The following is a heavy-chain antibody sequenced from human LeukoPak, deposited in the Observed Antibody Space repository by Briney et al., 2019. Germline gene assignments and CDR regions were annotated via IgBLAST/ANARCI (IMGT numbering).Heavy chain of an antibody. CDR2: IRYDGSNK. Sequence: GGSLRLSCAASGFTFSSYGMHWVRQAPGKGLEWAAFIRYDGSNKYYADSVKGRFTISRDNSKNTLYLQMNSLRAEDTAVYYCAKFGRYSSSWFDYWGQGTLVTVSS. CDR1: GFTFSSYG. D-gene: IGHD6-13*01. CDR3: AKFGRYSSSWFDY. V-gene: IGHV3-30*02. J-gene: IGHJ4*02.